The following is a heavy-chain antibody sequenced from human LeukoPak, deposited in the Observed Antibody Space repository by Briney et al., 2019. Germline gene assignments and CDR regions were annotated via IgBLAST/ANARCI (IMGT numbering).Heavy chain of an antibody. Sequence: SETLSLTCTVSGVSISSYYWSWIRQPPGKGLEWIGYIYYSGSTNYNPSLKSRVTISVDTSKNQFSLKLSSVTAADTAVYYCAREKIGTGTILGKDYYYMDVWGKGTTVTVSS. D-gene: IGHD1-1*01. CDR1: GVSISSYY. CDR2: IYYSGST. V-gene: IGHV4-59*01. J-gene: IGHJ6*03. CDR3: AREKIGTGTILGKDYYYMDV.